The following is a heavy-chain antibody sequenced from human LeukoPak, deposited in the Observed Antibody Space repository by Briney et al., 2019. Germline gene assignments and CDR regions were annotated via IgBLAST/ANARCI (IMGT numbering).Heavy chain of an antibody. CDR1: GFTFSSFE. CDR2: IRSSGSTK. Sequence: GGSLRLSCAASGFTFSSFEMNWVRQAPGKGLEWVSYIRSSGSTKYYADSVKGRFTISRDNAKNSLYLQMNSLRAEDTAVYYCARDGGVGDGYNYPYFDYWGQGTLVTVSS. J-gene: IGHJ4*02. D-gene: IGHD5-24*01. CDR3: ARDGGVGDGYNYPYFDY. V-gene: IGHV3-48*03.